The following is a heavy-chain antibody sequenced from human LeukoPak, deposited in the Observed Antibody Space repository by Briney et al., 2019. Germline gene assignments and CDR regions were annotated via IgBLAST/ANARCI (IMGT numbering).Heavy chain of an antibody. J-gene: IGHJ4*02. CDR1: GFTFGSYA. CDR2: IGGSGGST. Sequence: GGSLRLSCAASGFTFGSYAMSWVRQAPGKGLEWVSSIGGSGGSTYYADSVKGRFTISRDNSKNTLYLQMNSLRAEDTAVYYCAKDRGRYYDSSGYYWGYYFDSWGQGILVTVST. V-gene: IGHV3-23*01. CDR3: AKDRGRYYDSSGYYWGYYFDS. D-gene: IGHD3-22*01.